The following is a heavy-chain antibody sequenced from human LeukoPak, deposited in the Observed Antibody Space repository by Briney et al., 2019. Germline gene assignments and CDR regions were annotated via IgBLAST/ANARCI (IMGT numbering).Heavy chain of an antibody. CDR1: GFTFSSYW. J-gene: IGHJ4*02. CDR3: AKDRWGIAAAGSFDY. CDR2: ISGSGGST. Sequence: PGGSLRLSCAASGFTFSSYWMSWVRQAPGKGLEWVSAISGSGGSTYYADSVKGRFTISRDTSKNTLYLQMNSLRAEDTAVYYCAKDRWGIAAAGSFDYWGQGTLVTVSS. D-gene: IGHD6-13*01. V-gene: IGHV3-23*01.